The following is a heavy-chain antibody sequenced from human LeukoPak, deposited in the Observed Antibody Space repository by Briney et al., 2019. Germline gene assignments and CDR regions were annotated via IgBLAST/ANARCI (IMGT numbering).Heavy chain of an antibody. V-gene: IGHV4-31*03. J-gene: IGHJ6*02. D-gene: IGHD4-17*01. CDR1: GGSISSGGYY. Sequence: TLSLTCTVSGGSISSGGYYWSWIRQHPGKGLEWIGYIYYSGSTYYNPSLKSRVTISVDTSKNQFSLKLSSVTAADTAVYYCAREDYGGSNGMDVWGQGTTVTVSS. CDR3: AREDYGGSNGMDV. CDR2: IYYSGST.